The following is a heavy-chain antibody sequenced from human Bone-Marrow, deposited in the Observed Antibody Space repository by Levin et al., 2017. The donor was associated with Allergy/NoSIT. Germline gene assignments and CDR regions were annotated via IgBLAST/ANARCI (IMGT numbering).Heavy chain of an antibody. J-gene: IGHJ4*02. CDR3: ARLGYSGYDYYFDY. CDR1: GYAFSGYY. D-gene: IGHD5-12*01. CDR2: INPNSGGT. V-gene: IGHV1-2*02. Sequence: ASVKVSCKASGYAFSGYYMHWVRQAPGQGLEWMGWINPNSGGTNYAQKFQGRVTMTRDTSISTAYMELSRLRSDDTAVYYCARLGYSGYDYYFDYWGQGTLVTVSS.